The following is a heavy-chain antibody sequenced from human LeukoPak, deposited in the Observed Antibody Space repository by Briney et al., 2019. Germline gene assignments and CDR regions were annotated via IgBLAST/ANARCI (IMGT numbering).Heavy chain of an antibody. Sequence: SETLSLTCAVYGGSFSGYYWSWIRQPPGKGLEWIGEINHSGSTNYNPSLKSRVTISVDTSKNQFSLKLSSVTAADTAVYYCAKIGSGRFLEWLLPAYYYYYGMDVWGQGTTVTVSS. CDR3: AKIGSGRFLEWLLPAYYYYYGMDV. J-gene: IGHJ6*02. CDR1: GGSFSGYY. V-gene: IGHV4-34*01. CDR2: INHSGST. D-gene: IGHD3-3*01.